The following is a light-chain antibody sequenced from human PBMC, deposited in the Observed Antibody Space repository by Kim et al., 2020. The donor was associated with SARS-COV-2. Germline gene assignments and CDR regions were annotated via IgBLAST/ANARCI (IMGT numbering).Light chain of an antibody. CDR2: TAN. CDR1: QTIATY. V-gene: IGKV1-39*01. J-gene: IGKJ4*01. Sequence: ASVGDTVTIKCRASQTIATYVTWYQQKPGKAPSVLIYTANSVRGGVPSRFTGSGSGTEFTLTISTLQPEDSATYYCQQTYSTPLTFGGGTKVDIK. CDR3: QQTYSTPLT.